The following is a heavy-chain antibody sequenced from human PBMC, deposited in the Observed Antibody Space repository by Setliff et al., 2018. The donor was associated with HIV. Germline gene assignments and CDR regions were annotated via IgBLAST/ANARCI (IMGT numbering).Heavy chain of an antibody. CDR3: TSAFADYAYWYFDY. D-gene: IGHD2-8*02. V-gene: IGHV3-49*03. J-gene: IGHJ4*02. CDR2: NRSKTYGGTT. CDR1: GGSISSYY. Sequence: PGGSLRLSCAASGGSISSYYWSWIRQPPGKGLEWVGFNRSKTYGGTTEYAASVKGRFTISRDDSKSIAYLQMNSLKTEDTAVYYCTSAFADYAYWYFDYWGQGTLVTVSS.